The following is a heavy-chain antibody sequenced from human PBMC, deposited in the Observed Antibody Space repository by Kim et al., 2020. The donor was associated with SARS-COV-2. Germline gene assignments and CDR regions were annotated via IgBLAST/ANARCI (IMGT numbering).Heavy chain of an antibody. V-gene: IGHV1-69*13. CDR3: ARDVTASVKRWLQSPLEG. J-gene: IGHJ4*02. Sequence: SVKVSCKASGGTFSSYAISWVRQAPGQGLEWMGGIIPIFGTANYAQKFQGRVTITADESTSTAYMELSSLRSEDTAVYYCARDVTASVKRWLQSPLEGWGQGTLVTVSS. CDR1: GGTFSSYA. CDR2: IIPIFGTA. D-gene: IGHD5-12*01.